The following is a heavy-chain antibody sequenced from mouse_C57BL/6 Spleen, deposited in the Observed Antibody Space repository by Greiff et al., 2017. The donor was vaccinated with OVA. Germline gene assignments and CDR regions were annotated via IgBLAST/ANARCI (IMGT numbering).Heavy chain of an antibody. CDR1: GYTFTSYW. V-gene: IGHV1-74*01. CDR2: IHPSDSDT. J-gene: IGHJ3*01. D-gene: IGHD2-3*01. CDR3: EILEYYDGYPWFAY. Sequence: VQLKQPGAELVKPGASVKVSCKASGYTFTSYWMHWVKQRPGQGLEWIGRIHPSDSDTNYNQKFKVKATLTVDQSSSTAYMQLSSLTSEDSAVYYCEILEYYDGYPWFAYWGQGTLVTVSA.